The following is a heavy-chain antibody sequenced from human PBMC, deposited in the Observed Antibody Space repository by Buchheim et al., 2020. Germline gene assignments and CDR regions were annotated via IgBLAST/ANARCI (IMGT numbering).Heavy chain of an antibody. D-gene: IGHD1-14*01. CDR1: GFTVSSNY. CDR3: ARVETLTPEDYHYYYGMDV. J-gene: IGHJ6*02. CDR2: IYSGGST. Sequence: EVQLVETGGGLIQPGGSLRLSCAASGFTVSSNYMSWVRQAPGKGLEWVSVIYSGGSTYYADSVKGRFTISRDNSKNTLYLQMNSLRAEDTAVYYCARVETLTPEDYHYYYGMDVWGQGTT. V-gene: IGHV3-53*02.